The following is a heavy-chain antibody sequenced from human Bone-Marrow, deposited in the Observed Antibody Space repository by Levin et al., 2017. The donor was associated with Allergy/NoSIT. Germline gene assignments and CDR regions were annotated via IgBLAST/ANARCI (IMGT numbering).Heavy chain of an antibody. D-gene: IGHD2-2*01. J-gene: IGHJ3*01. CDR1: GFTFSNAW. Sequence: GESLKISCAASGFTFSNAWMTWVRQAPGKGLEWVGRIRSETDGGATDYGTPVKGRFTISRDDAKNTLYLHMKSLQTEDTAMYFCATVTVRHSCLERCIALDLWGQGTMVTVSS. V-gene: IGHV3-15*01. CDR2: IRSETDGGAT. CDR3: ATVTVRHSCLERCIALDL.